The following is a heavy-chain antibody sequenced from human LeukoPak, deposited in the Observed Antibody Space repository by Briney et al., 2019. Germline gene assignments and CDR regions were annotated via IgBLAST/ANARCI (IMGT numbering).Heavy chain of an antibody. J-gene: IGHJ4*02. CDR3: ARGRWLRLHFDY. D-gene: IGHD5-24*01. CDR2: INHSGST. CDR1: GGSFSGYY. Sequence: PSETLSLTCAVYGGSFSGYYWSWIRQPPGKGLEWIGEINHSGSTNYNPSLKSRVSISVDTSKNQFSLKLSSMTAADTAVYYCARGRWLRLHFDYWGQGTLVTVSS. V-gene: IGHV4-34*09.